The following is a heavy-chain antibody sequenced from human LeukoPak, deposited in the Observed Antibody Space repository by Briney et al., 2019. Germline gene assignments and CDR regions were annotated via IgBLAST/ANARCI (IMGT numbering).Heavy chain of an antibody. D-gene: IGHD6-13*01. Sequence: GGSLRLSCAASGFTFSSYAMHWVRQAPGKGLEWVAVISYDGSNKYYADSVKGRFTISGDNSKNTLYLQMNSLRAEDTAVYYCARSIAAAYYYYYGMDVWGQGTTVTVSS. CDR3: ARSIAAAYYYYYGMDV. J-gene: IGHJ6*02. V-gene: IGHV3-30*04. CDR2: ISYDGSNK. CDR1: GFTFSSYA.